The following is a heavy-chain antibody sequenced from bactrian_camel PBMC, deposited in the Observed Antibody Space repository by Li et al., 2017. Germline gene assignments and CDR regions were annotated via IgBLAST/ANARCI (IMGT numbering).Heavy chain of an antibody. Sequence: VQLVESGGGSVQAGGSLTLACLNPDYSWARACMGWFRQTPGKEREGLAAISSNGVTDYAAPAKGRFTISQDAAKNTFALQMASLKPDDTAMYYCMVQRGRLAGDVCFGNRQNWGQGTQVTVS. D-gene: IGHD6*01. CDR3: MVQRGRLAGDVCFGNRQN. J-gene: IGHJ4*01. CDR1: DYSWARAC. CDR2: ISSNGVT. V-gene: IGHV3S63*01.